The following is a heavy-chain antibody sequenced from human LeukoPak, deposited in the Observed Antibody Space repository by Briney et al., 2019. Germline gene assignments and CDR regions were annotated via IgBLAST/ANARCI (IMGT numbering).Heavy chain of an antibody. CDR1: GGSITSGGYY. V-gene: IGHV4-31*03. J-gene: IGHJ4*01. Sequence: SETLSLTCTVSGGSITSGGYYWSCIRQRPGKGLEWIGYIYKTGSTYYNPSLKSRVTMSVDTSRNQFSLKLNSVTAADTAVYYCARDVLRWGQGTLVTVSS. CDR3: ARDVLR. CDR2: IYKTGST.